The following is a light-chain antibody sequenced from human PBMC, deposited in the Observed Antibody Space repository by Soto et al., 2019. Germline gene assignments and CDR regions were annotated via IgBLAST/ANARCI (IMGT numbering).Light chain of an antibody. J-gene: IGKJ1*01. CDR2: DAS. CDR1: QSVSSN. CDR3: QQSYSSPQT. V-gene: IGKV3-15*01. Sequence: ETVMTQSPATLSVSPGERATLSCRASQSVSSNSAWYQQKPGRAPRLLIYDASTRATGIPARFSGSGSGTDFTLTINSLQPQDFATYFCQQSYSSPQTFGQGTKVDIK.